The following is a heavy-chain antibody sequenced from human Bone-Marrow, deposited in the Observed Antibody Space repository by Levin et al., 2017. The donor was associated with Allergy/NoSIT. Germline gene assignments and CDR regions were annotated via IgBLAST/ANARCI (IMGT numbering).Heavy chain of an antibody. Sequence: GGSLRPSCAASGFNFGYYGMHWVRQAPGKGLEWVANIKQDGSEEYYVDSVKGRFTISRDNAKNSLFLQMNNLRAADTAVYYCAREGGFVLAPATTLTNDFFDFWGQGTLVTVSS. CDR3: AREGGFVLAPATTLTNDFFDF. J-gene: IGHJ4*02. V-gene: IGHV3-7*01. CDR2: IKQDGSEE. CDR1: GFNFGYYG. D-gene: IGHD2-2*01.